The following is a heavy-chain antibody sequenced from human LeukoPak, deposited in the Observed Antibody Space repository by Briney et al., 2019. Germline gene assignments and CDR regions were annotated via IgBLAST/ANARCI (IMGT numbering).Heavy chain of an antibody. CDR2: IWYDGSNK. CDR1: GFTFSSYG. CDR3: AKDRYYDSSGYPGDY. Sequence: PGRSLRLSCAASGFTFSSYGMHWVRQAPGKGLEWVAVIWYDGSNKYYADSVKGRFTISRDSSKNTLYLQMNSLRAEDTAVYYCAKDRYYDSSGYPGDYWGQGSLVTVSS. J-gene: IGHJ4*02. V-gene: IGHV3-33*06. D-gene: IGHD3-22*01.